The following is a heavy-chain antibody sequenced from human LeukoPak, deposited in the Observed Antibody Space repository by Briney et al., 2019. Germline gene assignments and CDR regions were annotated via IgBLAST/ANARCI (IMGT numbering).Heavy chain of an antibody. CDR1: GFTFSSYG. CDR3: AKDEGLDPLYYFDY. J-gene: IGHJ4*02. D-gene: IGHD6-6*01. CDR2: IWYGGSNK. Sequence: GRSLRLSCAASGFTFSSYGMHWVRQAPGKGLEWVAVIWYGGSNKYYADSVKGRFTISRDNSKNTLYLQMNSLRAEDTAVYYCAKDEGLDPLYYFDYWGQGTLVTVSS. V-gene: IGHV3-33*06.